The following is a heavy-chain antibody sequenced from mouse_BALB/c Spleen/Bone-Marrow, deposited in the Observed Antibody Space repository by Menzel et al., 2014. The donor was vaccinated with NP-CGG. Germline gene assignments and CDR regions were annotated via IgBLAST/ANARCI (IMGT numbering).Heavy chain of an antibody. CDR3: ARTYRPFALDY. V-gene: IGHV5-4*02. CDR1: GFTFSDYY. D-gene: IGHD2-14*01. J-gene: IGHJ4*01. CDR2: ISDGGSYT. Sequence: EVMLVESGGGLVKPGGSLKLSCAASGFTFSDYYMYWVRQTPEKRLEWVATISDGGSYTDYPGSAKGRFTVSRDNAKNNLYLQMSSLKSEDTAMYFCARTYRPFALDYWGQGTSVTVSS.